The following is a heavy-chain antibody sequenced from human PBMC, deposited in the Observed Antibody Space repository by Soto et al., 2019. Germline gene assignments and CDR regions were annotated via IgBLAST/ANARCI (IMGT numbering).Heavy chain of an antibody. CDR3: ASSSLYGMDV. V-gene: IGHV6-1*01. J-gene: IGHJ6*02. CDR1: GDSVASNSAA. Sequence: PSQTLSLTCAISGDSVASNSAAWNWIRQSPSRGLEWLGRTYYRSKWYTDYAESVKSRITINPDTSKNQFSLKVGSVTAADTAVYYCASSSLYGMDVWGQGTTVTVSS. CDR2: TYYRSKWYT.